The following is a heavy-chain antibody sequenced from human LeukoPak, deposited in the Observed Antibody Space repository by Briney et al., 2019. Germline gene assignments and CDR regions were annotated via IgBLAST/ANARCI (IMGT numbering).Heavy chain of an antibody. J-gene: IGHJ3*01. Sequence: GRSLRLSCAASGLTFDDYAMHWVRQAPGQGLEWVSGINWDNGRIGYADSVKGRFTISRDNSKNSLFLQMNSLKVEDTALYYCVKDRSGYYDYDFDVWGQGTMVTVSS. D-gene: IGHD5-12*01. CDR2: INWDNGRI. V-gene: IGHV3-9*01. CDR1: GLTFDDYA. CDR3: VKDRSGYYDYDFDV.